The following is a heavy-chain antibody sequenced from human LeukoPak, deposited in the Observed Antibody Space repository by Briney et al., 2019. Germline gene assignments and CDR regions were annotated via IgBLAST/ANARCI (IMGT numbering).Heavy chain of an antibody. J-gene: IGHJ4*02. CDR3: AKDRIAVAGKGLDY. CDR2: ISSSSSYI. D-gene: IGHD6-19*01. CDR1: GFTFSTHS. Sequence: GGSLRLSCAASGFTFSTHSMNWVRQAPGKGLEWVSSISSSSSYINYADSVKGRFTISRDNAKNSPYLQMNSLRAEDTAVYYCAKDRIAVAGKGLDYWGQGTLVTVSS. V-gene: IGHV3-21*04.